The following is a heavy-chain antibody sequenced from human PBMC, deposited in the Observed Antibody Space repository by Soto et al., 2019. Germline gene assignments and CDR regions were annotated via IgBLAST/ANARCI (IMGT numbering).Heavy chain of an antibody. D-gene: IGHD1-1*01. Sequence: GGFLRFSGAASGFTLRSYGLHWVRQAPGKGLEWVAFISYDGSNKYYADSVKGQVTISGDKSKNTLYLQMSSLRAEDTAVYYCAKHRGGTTDNYYYFGMDDWGQGTMVTVSS. CDR1: GFTLRSYG. J-gene: IGHJ6*02. CDR3: AKHRGGTTDNYYYFGMDD. CDR2: ISYDGSNK. V-gene: IGHV3-30*18.